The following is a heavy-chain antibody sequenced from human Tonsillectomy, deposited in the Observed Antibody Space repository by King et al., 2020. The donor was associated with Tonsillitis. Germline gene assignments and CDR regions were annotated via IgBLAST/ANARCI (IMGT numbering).Heavy chain of an antibody. J-gene: IGHJ5*02. D-gene: IGHD2-8*01. CDR2: INPNSGGT. CDR3: ARDYCTNGVCSWFDP. Sequence: EQLVQSGAEVKKPGASVKVSCKASGDTFSGYYMHWVRQSPGQGLEWMGWINPNSGGTNYAQKFQGRVTLTRDTSISTAYMEISRLRSDDMAVYYCARDYCTNGVCSWFDPWGQGTLVTVSS. CDR1: GDTFSGYY. V-gene: IGHV1-2*02.